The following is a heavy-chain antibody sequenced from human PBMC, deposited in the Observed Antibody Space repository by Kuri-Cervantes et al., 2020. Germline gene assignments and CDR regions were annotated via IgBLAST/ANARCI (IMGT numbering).Heavy chain of an antibody. J-gene: IGHJ4*02. V-gene: IGHV3-30*14. D-gene: IGHD1-26*01. CDR3: ARDPPLVGGFDY. Sequence: GESLKISCAASGFTFSSYAMRWVRQAPGKGLEWVAVISYDGSNKYYADSVKGRFTISRDNSKNTLYLQMNSLRAEDTAVYYCARDPPLVGGFDYWGQGTLVTVSS. CDR2: ISYDGSNK. CDR1: GFTFSSYA.